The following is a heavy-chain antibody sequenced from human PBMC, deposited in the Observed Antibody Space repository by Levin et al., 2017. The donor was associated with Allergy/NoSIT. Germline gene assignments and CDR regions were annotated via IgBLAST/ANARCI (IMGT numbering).Heavy chain of an antibody. CDR3: ARKRLYSTVDY. V-gene: IGHV4-34*01. CDR1: GGSFSGYY. Sequence: SETLSLTCAVYGGSFSGYYWSWILQPPGKGLEWIGEINHSGSTNYNPSLKSRVTISVDTSKNQFSLKLSSVTAADTAVYYCARKRLYSTVDYWGQGTLVTVSS. CDR2: INHSGST. J-gene: IGHJ4*02. D-gene: IGHD4-11*01.